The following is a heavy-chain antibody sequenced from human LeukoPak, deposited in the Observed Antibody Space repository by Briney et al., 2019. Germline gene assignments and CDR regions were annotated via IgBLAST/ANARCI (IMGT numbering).Heavy chain of an antibody. CDR3: ASVRFGY. Sequence: SETLSLTCTVSGGSIYSYYWSYIRQPPGKGLEWIGYIYYSGSTSYNPSLKSRVTISVDPPKNQFSLKLSSVTAADTAVYYCASVRFGYWGQGTLVTVSS. V-gene: IGHV4-59*08. CDR2: IYYSGST. D-gene: IGHD3-16*01. J-gene: IGHJ4*02. CDR1: GGSIYSYY.